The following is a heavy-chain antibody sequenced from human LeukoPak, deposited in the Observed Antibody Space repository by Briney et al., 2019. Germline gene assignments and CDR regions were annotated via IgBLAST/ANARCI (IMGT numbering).Heavy chain of an antibody. J-gene: IGHJ6*02. CDR2: IYYSVST. CDR1: GGSISSYY. V-gene: IGHV4-59*01. Sequence: SETLSLTCTVSGGSISSYYWSWLRQPPGKGLEWMGYIYYSVSTNYNPSLKSRVTISVDTSKNQFSLKLSSVTAADTAVYYCASSSVAGTSNYYYYGMDVWGQGTTVTVSS. CDR3: ASSSVAGTSNYYYYGMDV. D-gene: IGHD6-19*01.